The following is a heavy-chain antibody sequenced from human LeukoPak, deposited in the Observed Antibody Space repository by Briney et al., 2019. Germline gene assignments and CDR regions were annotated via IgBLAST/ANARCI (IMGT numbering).Heavy chain of an antibody. CDR3: ARHYYGSGLRYNWFDP. D-gene: IGHD3-10*01. J-gene: IGHJ5*02. CDR2: IYPGDSDT. V-gene: IGHV5-51*01. CDR1: GYRFTSYW. Sequence: GESLKISCKGSGYRFTSYWIGWVRQMPGKGLEWMGIIYPGDSDTRYSPSFQGQVTISADKSISTAYLQWSSLKASDTAMYYCARHYYGSGLRYNWFDPWGQGTLVTVSS.